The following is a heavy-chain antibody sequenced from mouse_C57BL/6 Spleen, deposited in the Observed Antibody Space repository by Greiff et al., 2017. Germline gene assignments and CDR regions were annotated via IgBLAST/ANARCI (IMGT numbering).Heavy chain of an antibody. D-gene: IGHD2-12*01. CDR3: GSYDREFAY. CDR2: INPSSGYT. CDR1: GYTFTSYW. Sequence: VQLQQSGAELAKPGASVKLSCKASGYTFTSYWMHWVKQRPGQGLEWIGYINPSSGYTKYNQKFKDKATLTADKSSSTAYMQLSSLTYEDVAVYYCGSYDREFAYWGQGTLVTVSA. V-gene: IGHV1-7*01. J-gene: IGHJ3*01.